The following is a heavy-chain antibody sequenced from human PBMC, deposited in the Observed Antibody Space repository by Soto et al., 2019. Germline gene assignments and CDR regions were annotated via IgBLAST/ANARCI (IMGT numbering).Heavy chain of an antibody. CDR3: ASSSGYVDYFDY. D-gene: IGHD3-22*01. Sequence: QVQLQESGPGLVKPSETLSLTCTVSGGSISSYYWSWIRQPPGKGLEWIGYIYYSGSTNYNPSLKSRXXIXVXXSKNQFSLKLSSVTAADTAVYYCASSSGYVDYFDYWGQGTLVTVSS. CDR2: IYYSGST. V-gene: IGHV4-59*08. CDR1: GGSISSYY. J-gene: IGHJ4*02.